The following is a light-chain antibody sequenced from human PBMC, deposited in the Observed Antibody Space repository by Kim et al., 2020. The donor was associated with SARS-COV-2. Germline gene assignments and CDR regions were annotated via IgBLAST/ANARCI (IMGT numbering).Light chain of an antibody. V-gene: IGKV2-28*01. Sequence: IVMTQSPLTLPVTPGEPASISCISSQSLLHTSGHNYVDWYLQKPGQSPQLLIYLGSNRASGVPDRFSGSGSGTYFTLKISRVDTEDIGVYYCMQALQTPPTFGQGTKLEI. CDR3: MQALQTPPT. CDR1: QSLLHTSGHNY. CDR2: LGS. J-gene: IGKJ2*01.